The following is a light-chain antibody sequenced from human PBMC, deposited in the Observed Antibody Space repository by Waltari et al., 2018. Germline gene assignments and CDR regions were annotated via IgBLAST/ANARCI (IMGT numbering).Light chain of an antibody. CDR1: SGINVGTYR. CDR3: MIWHSSAYV. CDR2: YKSDSDK. V-gene: IGLV5-45*03. J-gene: IGLJ1*01. Sequence: QAVLTQPSSISASPGASASLTCTLRSGINVGTYRIYWYQQKPGSPPQYLLRYKSDSDKQQGAGVPSRFSGSKDASGNAGILLIAGLQSEDEADYYCMIWHSSAYVFGTGTKVTVL.